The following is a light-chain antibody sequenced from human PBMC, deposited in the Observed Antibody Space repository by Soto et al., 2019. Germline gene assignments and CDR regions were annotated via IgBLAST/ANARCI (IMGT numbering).Light chain of an antibody. J-gene: IGKJ4*01. CDR1: QNVDTF. V-gene: IGKV3-11*01. CDR2: DAS. CDR3: QQRYNWPVT. Sequence: DIVLTQSPGTVSLSPWERASRSCRASQNVDTFLAWYQQKPGQPPRLLMYDASRRITGVPARFSGSGSGTDFTLTITSLEPEDVAVYYCQQRYNWPVTFGAGTRVEI.